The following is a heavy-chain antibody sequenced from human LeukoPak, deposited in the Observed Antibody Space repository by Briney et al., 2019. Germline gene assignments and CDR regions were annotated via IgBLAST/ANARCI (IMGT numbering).Heavy chain of an antibody. J-gene: IGHJ4*02. CDR2: INHSGST. CDR1: GGSISSYY. Sequence: SETLSLTCTVSGGSISSYYWSWIRQPPGKGLEWIGEINHSGSTNYNPSLKSRVTISVDTSKNQFSLKLSSVTAADTAVYYCARRALRYFDWLLHGSMFDYWGQGTLVTVSS. V-gene: IGHV4-34*01. D-gene: IGHD3-9*01. CDR3: ARRALRYFDWLLHGSMFDY.